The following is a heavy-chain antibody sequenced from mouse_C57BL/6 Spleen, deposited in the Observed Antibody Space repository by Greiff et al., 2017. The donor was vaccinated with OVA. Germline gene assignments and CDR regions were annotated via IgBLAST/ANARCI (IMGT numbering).Heavy chain of an antibody. V-gene: IGHV1-72*01. CDR1: GYTFTSYW. CDR3: ARERALYYDYGGPFDY. J-gene: IGHJ2*01. Sequence: QVQLQQPGAELVKPGASVKLSCKASGYTFTSYWMHWVKQRPGRGLEWIGRIDPNSGGTKYNEKFKSKATLTVDKPSSTAYMQLSSLTSEDSAVYYCARERALYYDYGGPFDYWGQGTTLTVSS. CDR2: IDPNSGGT. D-gene: IGHD2-4*01.